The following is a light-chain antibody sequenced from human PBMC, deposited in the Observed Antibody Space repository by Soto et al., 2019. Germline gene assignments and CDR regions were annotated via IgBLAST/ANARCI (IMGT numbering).Light chain of an antibody. CDR2: AAS. J-gene: IGKJ2*01. CDR3: QQYNTDPYT. CDR1: QDISNY. Sequence: DIQMTQSPSSLSASVGASVAITCRASQDISNYLAWFQQKPGIAPKSLIYAASSLQSGVPSKFSGSGSGTDFTLTISSLQPEDFATDYCQQYNTDPYTLGQGTKLEIK. V-gene: IGKV1-16*02.